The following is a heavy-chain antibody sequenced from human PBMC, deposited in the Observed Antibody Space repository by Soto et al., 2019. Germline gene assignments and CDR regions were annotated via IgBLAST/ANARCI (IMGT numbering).Heavy chain of an antibody. D-gene: IGHD6-13*01. V-gene: IGHV3-9*01. CDR3: AKAIIAAAGPFDY. CDR2: ISWNSGSI. CDR1: GFTFDDYA. J-gene: IGHJ4*02. Sequence: GGSLRLSCAASGFTFDDYAMHWVRQAPGKGLEWVSGISWNSGSIGYADSVKGRFTISRDNAKNSLYLQMNSLKAEDTALYYCAKAIIAAAGPFDYWGQETLVTFS.